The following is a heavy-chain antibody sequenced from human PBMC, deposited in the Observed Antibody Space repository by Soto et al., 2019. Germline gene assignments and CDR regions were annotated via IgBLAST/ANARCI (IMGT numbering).Heavy chain of an antibody. CDR2: ISGSGGST. V-gene: IGHV3-23*01. CDR1: GFTFSSYA. Sequence: GGSLRLSCAASGFTFSSYAMSWVRQAPGKGLEWVSAISGSGGSTYYADSVKGRFTISRDNSKNTLYLQMNSLRAEDTAVYYCAKDLRGYSYGTELDYWGQGTLVTVSS. CDR3: AKDLRGYSYGTELDY. J-gene: IGHJ4*02. D-gene: IGHD5-18*01.